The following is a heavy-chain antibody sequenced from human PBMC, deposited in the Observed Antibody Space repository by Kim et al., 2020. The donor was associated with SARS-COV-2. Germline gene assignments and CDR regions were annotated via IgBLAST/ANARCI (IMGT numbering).Heavy chain of an antibody. CDR3: TRDLQHSFDV. CDR2: M. V-gene: IGHV3-48*01. Sequence: MHYAVSVEGRFTVSRDKARNALYLQMSSLRAEDTAVYYCTRDLQHSFDVWGQGKLVIVSS. J-gene: IGHJ5*02. D-gene: IGHD2-15*01.